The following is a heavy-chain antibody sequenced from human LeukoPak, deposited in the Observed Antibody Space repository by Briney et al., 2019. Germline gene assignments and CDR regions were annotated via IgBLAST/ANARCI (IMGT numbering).Heavy chain of an antibody. D-gene: IGHD2-21*01. CDR3: AKFLPTHIVVANYYFDY. J-gene: IGHJ4*02. CDR1: GFTFSSYA. V-gene: IGHV3-23*01. CDR2: ISGSGGST. Sequence: GGSLRLSCAASGFTFSSYAMSWVRQAPGKGLEWVSAISGSGGSTYNADSVKGRFTISRDNSKNTLYLQMNSLRAEDTAVYYCAKFLPTHIVVANYYFDYWGQGTLVTVSS.